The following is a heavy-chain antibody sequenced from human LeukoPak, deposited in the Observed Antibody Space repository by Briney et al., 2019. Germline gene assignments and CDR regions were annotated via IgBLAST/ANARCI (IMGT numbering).Heavy chain of an antibody. Sequence: SVKVSCKASGGTFISYAISWVRQAPGQGPAWMGGIIPMFGAANYAQKFQGRVTITTDESTSTAYMELSRLRSEDTAVYYCARGSGSTYYDLDYWGQGTLVTVSS. CDR3: ARGSGSTYYDLDY. D-gene: IGHD3-22*01. V-gene: IGHV1-69*05. J-gene: IGHJ4*02. CDR1: GGTFISYA. CDR2: IIPMFGAA.